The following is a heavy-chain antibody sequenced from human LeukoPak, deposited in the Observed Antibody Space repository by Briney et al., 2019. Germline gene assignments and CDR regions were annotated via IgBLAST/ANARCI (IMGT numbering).Heavy chain of an antibody. J-gene: IGHJ4*02. CDR3: AKALIAVAGLVDY. Sequence: GESLRLSCAAAGFIFSSYAMSWVRQAPGKGLEWVSAISGSGGSTYYADSVKGRFTISRDNSKNTLYLQMNSLRAEDTAVYYCAKALIAVAGLVDYWGQGTLVTVSS. V-gene: IGHV3-23*01. CDR1: GFIFSSYA. CDR2: ISGSGGST. D-gene: IGHD6-19*01.